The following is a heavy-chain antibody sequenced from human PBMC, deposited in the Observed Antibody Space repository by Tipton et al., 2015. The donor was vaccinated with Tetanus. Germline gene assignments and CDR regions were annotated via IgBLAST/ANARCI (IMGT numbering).Heavy chain of an antibody. J-gene: IGHJ5*02. Sequence: TLSLTCTVSGDSISSHYWNWIRQPPGKGLEWIGYFSYSGSSNYNPSLKSRVTISVDTSRNQFSLRLKSVTPADTAMYYRARDHRLSASYAGWFDPWGQGTLVTVSS. CDR2: FSYSGSS. CDR1: GDSISSHY. V-gene: IGHV4-59*11. CDR3: ARDHRLSASYAGWFDP. D-gene: IGHD2-8*01.